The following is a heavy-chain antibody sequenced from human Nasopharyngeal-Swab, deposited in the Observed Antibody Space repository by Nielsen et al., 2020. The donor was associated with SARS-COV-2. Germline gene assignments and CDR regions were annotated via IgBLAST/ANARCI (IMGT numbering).Heavy chain of an antibody. CDR1: GYPFTSYA. J-gene: IGHJ6*02. D-gene: IGHD3-10*01. CDR2: INAGNGNT. CDR3: ARDRVTMVRGGVRYYYYGMDV. Sequence: ASVKVSCKASGYPFTSYAMHWVRQAPGQRLEWIGWINAGNGNTKYSQKFQGRVTITRDTSASTAYMELSSLRSEDTAVYYCARDRVTMVRGGVRYYYYGMDVWGQGTTVTVSS. V-gene: IGHV1-3*01.